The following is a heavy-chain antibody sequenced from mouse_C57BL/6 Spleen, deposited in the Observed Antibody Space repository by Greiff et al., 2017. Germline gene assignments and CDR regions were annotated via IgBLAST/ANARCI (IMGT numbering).Heavy chain of an antibody. Sequence: VQVVESGAELVRPGASVTLSCKASGYTFTDYEMHWVKQTPVHGLEWIGAIDPETGGTAYNQKFKGKAILTADKSSSTAYMELRSLTSEDSAVYYCTRKLGDVGHGFAYWGQGTLVTVSA. V-gene: IGHV1-15*01. CDR2: IDPETGGT. CDR1: GYTFTDYE. J-gene: IGHJ3*01. CDR3: TRKLGDVGHGFAY. D-gene: IGHD4-1*01.